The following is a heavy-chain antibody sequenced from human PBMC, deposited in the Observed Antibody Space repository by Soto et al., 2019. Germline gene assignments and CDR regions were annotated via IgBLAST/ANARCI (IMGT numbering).Heavy chain of an antibody. CDR1: GGSISSGGYY. J-gene: IGHJ6*03. V-gene: IGHV4-31*03. CDR3: AREWRSQRGTMDV. Sequence: SETLSLTCTVSGGSISSGGYYWSWIRQHPGKGLEWIGYIYYSGSTYYNPSLKSRVTISVDTSKNQFSLKLSSVTAADTAVYYCAREWRSQRGTMDVWGKGTTVPVSS. CDR2: IYYSGST. D-gene: IGHD1-1*01.